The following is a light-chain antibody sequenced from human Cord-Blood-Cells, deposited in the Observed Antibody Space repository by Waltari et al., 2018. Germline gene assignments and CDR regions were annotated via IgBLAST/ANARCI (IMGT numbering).Light chain of an antibody. V-gene: IGKV1-39*01. CDR1: QSISSY. Sequence: DILISQSPSSLSASVGSRVTITGRARQSISSYLNWYQQKPGKAPTLRIYAASSLQTAVPSMFSGSGAGTDFYLTISSLQPENCATYYCQQRYSTSITFGQGTRLEIK. CDR2: AAS. J-gene: IGKJ5*01. CDR3: QQRYSTSIT.